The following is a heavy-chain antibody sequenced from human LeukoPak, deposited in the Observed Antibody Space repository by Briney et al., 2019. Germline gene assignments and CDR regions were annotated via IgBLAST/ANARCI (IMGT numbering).Heavy chain of an antibody. V-gene: IGHV3-53*01. J-gene: IGHJ3*02. D-gene: IGHD3-3*01. CDR2: IYSGGST. Sequence: GGSLRLSCAASGFTVSSNYMSWVRQAPGKGLEWVSVIYSGGSTYYADSVKGRFTISRDNSKNTLYLQMNSLRAEDTAVYYCARGTYYDFRSGYYHDAFDIWGQGTMVTVSS. CDR3: ARGTYYDFRSGYYHDAFDI. CDR1: GFTVSSNY.